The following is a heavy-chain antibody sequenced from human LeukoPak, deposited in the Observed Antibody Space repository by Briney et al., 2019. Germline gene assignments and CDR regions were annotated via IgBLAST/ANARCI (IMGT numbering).Heavy chain of an antibody. CDR3: ARDKKSGESSEIDY. CDR2: INRDGSTT. CDR1: GSTFSNYW. Sequence: GGSLRPSCAASGSTFSNYWVHWVRQAPGKGLVWVSRINRDGSTTNYADSVKGRFTVSRDNAKNTLNLQMNSLRAEDTAVYYCARDKKSGESSEIDYWGQGTLVTVSS. V-gene: IGHV3-74*01. D-gene: IGHD3-10*01. J-gene: IGHJ4*02.